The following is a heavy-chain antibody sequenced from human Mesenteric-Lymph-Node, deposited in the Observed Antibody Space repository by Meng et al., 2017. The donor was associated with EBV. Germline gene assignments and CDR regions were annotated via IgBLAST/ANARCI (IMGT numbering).Heavy chain of an antibody. V-gene: IGHV1-46*01. J-gene: IGHJ4*02. D-gene: IGHD5-12*01. CDR2: ITPTTGHT. CDR3: ARGANSGYDYFDF. Sequence: QWHRLQSGADVKKPGASVKISCRTSGYSFTDYYLHWLRQAPGQGPEWMGKITPTTGHTTYAQNIQGRVTMTRDSSTGTIYMELTSLRSEDTAMYYCARGANSGYDYFDFWGQGTLVTVSS. CDR1: GYSFTDYY.